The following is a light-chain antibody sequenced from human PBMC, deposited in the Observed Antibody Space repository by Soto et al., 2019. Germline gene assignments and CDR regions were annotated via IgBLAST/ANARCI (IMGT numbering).Light chain of an antibody. V-gene: IGLV1-40*01. Sequence: VLTQPPSVSGAPGQRVTISCTGSSSNIGANSDVHWYQQLTGAAPKLLIYGNTNRPSGVSDRFSASKSGTSASLAITGLQAEDEADYYCPSYDKSLSGFYVFGTGTKVTVL. CDR1: SSNIGANSD. CDR3: PSYDKSLSGFYV. CDR2: GNT. J-gene: IGLJ1*01.